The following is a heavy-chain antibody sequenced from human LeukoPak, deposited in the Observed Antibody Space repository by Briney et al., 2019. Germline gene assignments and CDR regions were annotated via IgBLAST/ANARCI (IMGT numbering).Heavy chain of an antibody. CDR1: GYTFTSYD. V-gene: IGHV7-4-1*02. J-gene: IGHJ3*02. CDR2: INTNTGNP. Sequence: GASVKVSCKASGYTFTSYDINWVRQAPGQGLEWMGWINTNTGNPTYAQGFTGRFVFSLDTSVSTAYLQISSLKAEDTAVYYCARDYIAAAGTAFDIWGQGTMVTVSS. CDR3: ARDYIAAAGTAFDI. D-gene: IGHD6-13*01.